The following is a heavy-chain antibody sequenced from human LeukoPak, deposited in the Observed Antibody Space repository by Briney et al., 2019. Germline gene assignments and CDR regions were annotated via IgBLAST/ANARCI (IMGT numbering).Heavy chain of an antibody. V-gene: IGHV3-21*01. Sequence: GGSLRLSCAASGFTFNSYGVNWVRQAPGKGLEWVSSISSSSNYIYYADSVKGRFTISRDNAENSLYLQMKSLRDEDTAVYYCARYGSGTSYITNYFDYWGQGTLVTVSS. CDR1: GFTFNSYG. CDR2: ISSSSNYI. CDR3: ARYGSGTSYITNYFDY. D-gene: IGHD3-10*01. J-gene: IGHJ4*02.